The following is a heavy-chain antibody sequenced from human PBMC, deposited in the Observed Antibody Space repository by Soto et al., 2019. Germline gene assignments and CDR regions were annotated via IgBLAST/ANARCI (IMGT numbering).Heavy chain of an antibody. CDR1: GGTFSSYA. Sequence: GASVKVSCKASGGTFSSYAISWVRQAPGQGLEWMGGIIPIFGTANYAQKFQGRVTITADESTSTAYMELSSLRSEDTAVYFCARGNVTYYDYVWGSYRIDYWGQGTLVTVSS. CDR3: ARGNVTYYDYVWGSYRIDY. V-gene: IGHV1-69*13. D-gene: IGHD3-16*02. J-gene: IGHJ4*02. CDR2: IIPIFGTA.